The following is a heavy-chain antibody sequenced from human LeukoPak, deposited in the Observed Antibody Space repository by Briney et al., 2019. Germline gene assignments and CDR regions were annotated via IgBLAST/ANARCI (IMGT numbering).Heavy chain of an antibody. D-gene: IGHD2-21*02. CDR2: ISYDGSNK. V-gene: IGHV3-30-3*01. J-gene: IGHJ4*02. Sequence: GGSLRLSCAASGFTFSSYAMHWVRQAPGKGLEWVAVISYDGSNKYYADSVKGRFTISRDNAKNSLYLQMNSLRAEDTAVYYCARDLGGDEDYFDYWGQGTLVTVSS. CDR1: GFTFSSYA. CDR3: ARDLGGDEDYFDY.